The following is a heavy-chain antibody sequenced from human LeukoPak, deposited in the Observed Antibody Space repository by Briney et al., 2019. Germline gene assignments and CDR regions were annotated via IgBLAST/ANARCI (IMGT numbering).Heavy chain of an antibody. D-gene: IGHD3-10*01. V-gene: IGHV4-39*01. CDR2: IYYTGST. CDR3: ARHSRSYYGSGSYYFDY. Sequence: SETLSLTCTVSGGSISTGSYYWGWIRQPPGKGLEWIGSIYYTGSTYYNPSLKSRVTISVDTSKNQFSLKLSSVTAADTAVYYCARHSRSYYGSGSYYFDYWGQGTLVTVS. J-gene: IGHJ4*02. CDR1: GGSISTGSYY.